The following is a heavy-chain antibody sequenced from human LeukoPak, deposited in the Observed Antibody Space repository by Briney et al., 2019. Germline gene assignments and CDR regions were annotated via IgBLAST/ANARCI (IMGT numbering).Heavy chain of an antibody. CDR1: GYTFTSYA. CDR3: ARDLGYCTGGTCYPNWFDP. CDR2: INAGNDNT. V-gene: IGHV1-3*01. Sequence: GASVKVSCKASGYTFTSYAMHWVRQAPGQRLEWMRWINAGNDNTKYSQKFQGRVTITRDTSASTAYMELSSLRSEDTAVYYCARDLGYCTGGTCYPNWFDPWGQGTLVTVSS. D-gene: IGHD2-15*01. J-gene: IGHJ5*02.